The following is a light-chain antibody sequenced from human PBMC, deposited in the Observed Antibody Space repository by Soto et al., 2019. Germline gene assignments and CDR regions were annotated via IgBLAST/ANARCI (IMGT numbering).Light chain of an antibody. Sequence: QSVLTQPPSVSGAPGQRVTISCTGSSSKIGAGYDVHWYQQLPGTAPKLLIYGNSNRPSGVPDRVSGSKSVTSASLAITGLQAEDEADYYCQSYDSSLSGYVVFGGGTKHTVL. CDR2: GNS. J-gene: IGLJ2*01. CDR3: QSYDSSLSGYVV. CDR1: SSKIGAGYD. V-gene: IGLV1-40*01.